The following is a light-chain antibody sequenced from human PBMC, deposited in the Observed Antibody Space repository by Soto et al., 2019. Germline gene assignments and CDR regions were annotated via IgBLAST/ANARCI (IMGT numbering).Light chain of an antibody. CDR2: GAS. CDR3: QHYNNWPLT. J-gene: IGKJ4*01. CDR1: QSVSSN. Sequence: EIVMTQSTATLSVSPGERATLSCRASQSVSSNLAWYQQKPGQAPRLLIYGASTRAAGIPARFSGSGSGTEFTLTISSLQSEDFAVYYCQHYNNWPLTFGGGTKVEI. V-gene: IGKV3-15*01.